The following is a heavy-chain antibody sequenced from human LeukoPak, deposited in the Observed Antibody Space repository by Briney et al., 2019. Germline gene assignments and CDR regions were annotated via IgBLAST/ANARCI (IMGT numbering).Heavy chain of an antibody. CDR1: GFTVSSNE. J-gene: IGHJ4*02. V-gene: IGHV3-38-3*01. Sequence: GGTLRLSCAASGFTVSSNEMSWVRQAPGKGLEWVSSICGGSTYYADSVKGRFTISRDNSKKTLYLQMNSLRAEDTAVHYCAKVLYSSGWYPYGYWGQGTLVTVSS. CDR2: ICGGST. D-gene: IGHD6-19*01. CDR3: AKVLYSSGWYPYGY.